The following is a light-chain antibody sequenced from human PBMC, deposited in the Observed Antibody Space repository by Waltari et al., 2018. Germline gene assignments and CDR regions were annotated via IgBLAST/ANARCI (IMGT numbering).Light chain of an antibody. CDR3: QQYRSTLWT. CDR1: QSVLFSTNNKNY. V-gene: IGKV4-1*01. Sequence: DIVMTQSPDSLAVSLGERATINCKSSQSVLFSTNNKNYLAWYQQKTGQPPKLLLYWASTRESEVPDRFSVSGSGTDFTLTISSLQAEDVAVYYCQQYRSTLWTFGQGTRVEIK. CDR2: WAS. J-gene: IGKJ1*01.